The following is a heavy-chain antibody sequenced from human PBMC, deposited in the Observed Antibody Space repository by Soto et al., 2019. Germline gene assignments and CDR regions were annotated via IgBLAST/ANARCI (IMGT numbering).Heavy chain of an antibody. J-gene: IGHJ4*02. CDR2: INAGNGNT. V-gene: IGHV1-3*01. Sequence: GASVKVSCKASGYTFTSYAMHWVRQAPGQRLEWMGWINAGNGNTKYSQKFQGRVTITRDTSASTAYMELSSLRSEDTAVYYCARRGSSGWPYYFAYWGQGTLVTVSS. CDR3: ARRGSSGWPYYFAY. CDR1: GYTFTSYA. D-gene: IGHD6-19*01.